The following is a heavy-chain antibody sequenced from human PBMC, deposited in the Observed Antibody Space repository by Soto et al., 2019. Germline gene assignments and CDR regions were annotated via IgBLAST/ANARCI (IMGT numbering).Heavy chain of an antibody. CDR1: GYSISSGYY. V-gene: IGHV4-38-2*02. CDR2: IYHSGST. Sequence: NPSETLSLTCAVSGYSISSGYYWGWIRQPPGKGLEWIGSIYHSGSTYYNPSLKSRVTISVDTSKNQFSLKLSSVTAADTAVYYCARDYCDSSGYENGDAFDIWGQGTMVTVSS. CDR3: ARDYCDSSGYENGDAFDI. J-gene: IGHJ3*02. D-gene: IGHD3-22*01.